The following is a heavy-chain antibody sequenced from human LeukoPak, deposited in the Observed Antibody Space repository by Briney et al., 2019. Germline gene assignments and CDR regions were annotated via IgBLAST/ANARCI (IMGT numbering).Heavy chain of an antibody. J-gene: IGHJ4*02. CDR2: ISYDGSNT. V-gene: IGHV3-30*18. CDR3: AKAREPYSSSWYYFDY. CDR1: GFTSSSYG. Sequence: GGSLRLSCAASGFTSSSYGMHWVRQAPGKGLEWVSVISYDGSNTYYADSVKGRFTISRDNSKNTLYLQMNSLRAEDTAVYYCAKAREPYSSSWYYFDYRGQGTLVTVSP. D-gene: IGHD6-13*01.